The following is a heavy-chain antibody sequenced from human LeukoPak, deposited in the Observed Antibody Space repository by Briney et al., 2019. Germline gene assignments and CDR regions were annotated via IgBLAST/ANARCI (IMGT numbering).Heavy chain of an antibody. CDR1: GGSISSYN. CDR3: AREEWIQLWLIFDP. J-gene: IGHJ5*02. V-gene: IGHV4-4*07. Sequence: SETLSLTCTVSGGSISSYNWSWIRQAAGKGLEWIGRIYTSETTKYNPSLKSRVTVSVDTSKNQFSLKLTSVTAADTAVYYCAREEWIQLWLIFDPWGQGTLVTVSS. D-gene: IGHD5-18*01. CDR2: IYTSETT.